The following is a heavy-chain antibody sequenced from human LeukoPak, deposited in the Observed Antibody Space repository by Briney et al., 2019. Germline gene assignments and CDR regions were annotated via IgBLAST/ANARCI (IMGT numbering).Heavy chain of an antibody. J-gene: IGHJ5*02. CDR2: ISHSGST. CDR1: GESLSDFS. CDR3: ARGGGRYWFKP. V-gene: IGHV4-34*01. Sequence: SETLSLTCVVYGESLSDFSWTWIRQSPGKGLEWIGEISHSGSTDYSPSLKSRVTISVDTSKNQFSLKLNSVTAADTAVYYCARGGGRYWFKPWAQGTLVTVSS. D-gene: IGHD3-16*02.